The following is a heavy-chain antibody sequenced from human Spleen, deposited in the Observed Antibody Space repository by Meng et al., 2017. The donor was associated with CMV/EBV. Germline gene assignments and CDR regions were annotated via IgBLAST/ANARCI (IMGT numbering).Heavy chain of an antibody. CDR1: GFTVSSYA. Sequence: EAAGFTVSSYARSGVRLAPGKGLEWVSSISSTGSSIHYADSVKGRFTISRDNAKNSLSLQMHSLGAEDTALYFCARDYYGDYFFDYWGQGTLVTVSS. D-gene: IGHD4-17*01. J-gene: IGHJ4*02. CDR3: ARDYYGDYFFDY. V-gene: IGHV3-21*01. CDR2: ISSTGSSI.